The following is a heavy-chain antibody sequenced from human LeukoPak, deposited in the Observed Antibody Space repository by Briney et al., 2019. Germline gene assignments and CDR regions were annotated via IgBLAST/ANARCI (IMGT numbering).Heavy chain of an antibody. CDR3: ARTPLSTYYGSGSYYYYYYMDV. J-gene: IGHJ6*03. Sequence: ASVKVSCKASGYTFTSYGISWVRQAPGQGLEWMGWISAYNGNTNYAQKLQGRVTMTTDTSTSTAYMGLRSLRSDDTAVYYCARTPLSTYYGSGSYYYYYYMDVWGKGTTVTISS. CDR2: ISAYNGNT. CDR1: GYTFTSYG. D-gene: IGHD3-10*01. V-gene: IGHV1-18*01.